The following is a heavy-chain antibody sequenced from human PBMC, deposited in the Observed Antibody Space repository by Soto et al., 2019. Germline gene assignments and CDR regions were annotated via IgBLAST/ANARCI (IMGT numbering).Heavy chain of an antibody. V-gene: IGHV1-18*01. CDR3: VRGGILEANRPYYYYGLDV. CDR2: VSPYNGNT. CDR1: GYTFTTYG. D-gene: IGHD1-1*01. Sequence: ASVKVSCKAFGYTFTTYGLSWVRQAPGQGLEWMGWVSPYNGNTYYAPRLQGRVTMTTDTSTTTAYMSLRSLRSDDTAIYYCVRGGILEANRPYYYYGLDVWGQGTTVTVSS. J-gene: IGHJ6*02.